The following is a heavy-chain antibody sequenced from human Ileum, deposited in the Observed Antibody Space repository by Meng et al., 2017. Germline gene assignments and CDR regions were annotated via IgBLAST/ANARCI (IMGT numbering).Heavy chain of an antibody. CDR1: GYTFTSYA. CDR2: INAGNGNT. J-gene: IGHJ4*02. Sequence: ASVKVSCKASGYTFTSYAMHWVRQAPGQRLEWMGWINAGNGNTKYSQKFQGRVTSTRNTSATTAYMELSSLRSEDTAVYYCATGSRIDYWGQGTLVTVSS. V-gene: IGHV1-3*01. CDR3: ATGSRIDY.